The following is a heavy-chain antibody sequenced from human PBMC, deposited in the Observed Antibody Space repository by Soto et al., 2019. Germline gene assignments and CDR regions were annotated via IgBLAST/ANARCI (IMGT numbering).Heavy chain of an antibody. J-gene: IGHJ4*02. CDR3: ARGGPSSRNNSSSPTILDY. CDR1: GGSFSGYY. D-gene: IGHD6-13*01. V-gene: IGHV4-38-2*01. Sequence: SETLSLTCAVYGGSFSGYYWGWLRQPPGKGLEWIGSIYHGGSTYYNPSLNSRVTLSIDMTNNHVSLILNSVTAADTAVYYCARGGPSSRNNSSSPTILDYWGQGTLVTVSS. CDR2: IYHGGST.